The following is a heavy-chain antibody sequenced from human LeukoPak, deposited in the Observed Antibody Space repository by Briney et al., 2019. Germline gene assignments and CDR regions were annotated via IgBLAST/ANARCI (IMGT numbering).Heavy chain of an antibody. V-gene: IGHV3-21*01. J-gene: IGHJ4*02. Sequence: PGGSLRLSCAASGFTFSSYSMNWVRQAPGKGLEWVSSISSSSSYIYYADSVKGRFTISRDNAKNSLYLQMNSLRVEDTAVYYCARDKLSSGWSFDYWGQGTLVTVSS. CDR3: ARDKLSSGWSFDY. CDR1: GFTFSSYS. CDR2: ISSSSSYI. D-gene: IGHD6-19*01.